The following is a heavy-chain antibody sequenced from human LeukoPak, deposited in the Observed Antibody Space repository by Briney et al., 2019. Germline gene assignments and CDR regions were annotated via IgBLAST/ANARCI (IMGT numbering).Heavy chain of an antibody. J-gene: IGHJ4*02. CDR3: ARDKTPRITMVRGVTYYFDY. D-gene: IGHD3-10*01. CDR2: INPNSGGT. CDR1: VDTLTVAY. Sequence: ASLKVSSKHSVDTLTVAYIRCGRQTPGQGLEWMGWINPNSGGTNYAQKFQGRVTMTRDTSISTAYMELSRLRSDDTAVYYCARDKTPRITMVRGVTYYFDYWGQGTLVTVSS. V-gene: IGHV1-2*02.